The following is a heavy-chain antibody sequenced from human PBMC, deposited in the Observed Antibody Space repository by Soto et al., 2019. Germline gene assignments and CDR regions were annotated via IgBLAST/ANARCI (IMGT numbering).Heavy chain of an antibody. D-gene: IGHD4-17*01. Sequence: PSETLSLTCTVSGGSISSSSYYSGRIRQPPGKGLEWIGSIYYSGSTYYNPSLKSRVTISVDTSKNQFSLKLSSVTAADTAVYYCARIYRGDLDYWGQGTLVTVSS. V-gene: IGHV4-39*01. J-gene: IGHJ4*02. CDR1: GGSISSSSYY. CDR2: IYYSGST. CDR3: ARIYRGDLDY.